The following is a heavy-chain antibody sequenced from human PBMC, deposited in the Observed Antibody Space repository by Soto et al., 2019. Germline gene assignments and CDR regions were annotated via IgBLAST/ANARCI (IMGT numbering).Heavy chain of an antibody. J-gene: IGHJ4*02. D-gene: IGHD6-13*01. CDR1: VFTFSSYA. CDR3: AKGNSSSWLRIRHYFDY. CDR2: ISGSGGST. V-gene: IGHV3-23*01. Sequence: VGSLRLSCASSVFTFSSYAMSWVRQSPGKWLEWVSAISGSGGSTYYADSVKGRFTISRDNSKNTLYLQMNSLRAEDTAVYYCAKGNSSSWLRIRHYFDYWGQGTLVTVSS.